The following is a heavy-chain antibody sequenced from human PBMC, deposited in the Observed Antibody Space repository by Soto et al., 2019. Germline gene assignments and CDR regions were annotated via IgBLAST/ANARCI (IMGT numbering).Heavy chain of an antibody. V-gene: IGHV3-23*01. CDR3: AKTYYYDSSGQKKAFDI. CDR1: GFTFSSYA. J-gene: IGHJ3*02. Sequence: GGSLRLSCAASGFTFSSYAMSWVRQAPGKGLEWVSAISGSGGSTYYADSVKGRFTISRDNSKNTLYLQMNSLRAEDTAVYYCAKTYYYDSSGQKKAFDIWGQGTMVTVSS. D-gene: IGHD3-22*01. CDR2: ISGSGGST.